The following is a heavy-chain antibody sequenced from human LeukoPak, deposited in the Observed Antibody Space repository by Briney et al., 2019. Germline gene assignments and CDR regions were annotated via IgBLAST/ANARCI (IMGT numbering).Heavy chain of an antibody. J-gene: IGHJ4*02. V-gene: IGHV1-69*13. CDR2: IIPIFGTA. CDR1: GGTFSSYA. D-gene: IGHD2-2*01. CDR3: ARAGAGYCSSTSCFPFDY. Sequence: GASVKLSCKASGGTFSSYAISWVRQAPGQGLEWMGGIIPIFGTANYAQKFQGRVTITADESTSTAYMELSSLRSEDTAVYYCARAGAGYCSSTSCFPFDYWGQGTLVTVSS.